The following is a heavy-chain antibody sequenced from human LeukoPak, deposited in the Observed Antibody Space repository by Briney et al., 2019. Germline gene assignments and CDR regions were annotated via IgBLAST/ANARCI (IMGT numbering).Heavy chain of an antibody. CDR2: ISGSGGST. V-gene: IGHV3-23*01. D-gene: IGHD3-22*01. CDR1: GFTFSSYA. CDR3: AKETYYYASSGYYPLDY. Sequence: PGGSLRLSCAASGFTFSSYAMSWVRQAPGKGLEWVAAISGSGGSTYYADSVKGRFTISRDNSNNTLYLQMNSLRAEDTAVYYCAKETYYYASSGYYPLDYWGQGTLVTVSS. J-gene: IGHJ4*02.